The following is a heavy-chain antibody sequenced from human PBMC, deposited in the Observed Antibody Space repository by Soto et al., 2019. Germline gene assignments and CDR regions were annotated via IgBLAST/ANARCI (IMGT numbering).Heavy chain of an antibody. J-gene: IGHJ6*02. CDR3: VKDRDSNSWPSRDV. CDR1: GYTFTRNG. CDR2: ISPNSGNI. Sequence: QVHLVQSGAEVKKPGASVNVSCKTSGYTFTRNGISWVRQAPGQGLEWMGWISPNSGNIKYAQKLQGKVIMTTDTAKSTAYRELRSLRSDDTAVYYCVKDRDSNSWPSRDVWGPGTTVTVSS. D-gene: IGHD3-22*01. V-gene: IGHV1-18*01.